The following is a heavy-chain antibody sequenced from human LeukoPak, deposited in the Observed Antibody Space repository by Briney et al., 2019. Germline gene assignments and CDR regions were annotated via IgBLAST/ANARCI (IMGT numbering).Heavy chain of an antibody. CDR2: INAGNGNT. Sequence: ASVKVSCKASGYAFTSYAMHWVRQAPGQRLEWMGWINAGNGNTKYSQKFQGRVTITRDTSASTAYMELCSLRSEDTAVYYCARVRSVIGFFDYWGQGTLVTVSS. J-gene: IGHJ4*02. CDR3: ARVRSVIGFFDY. CDR1: GYAFTSYA. V-gene: IGHV1-3*01. D-gene: IGHD2/OR15-2a*01.